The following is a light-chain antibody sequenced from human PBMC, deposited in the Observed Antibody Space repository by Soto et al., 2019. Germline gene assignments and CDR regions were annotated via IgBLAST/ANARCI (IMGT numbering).Light chain of an antibody. J-gene: IGKJ5*01. CDR1: QTFSSH. Sequence: EIVLTQSPATLSLSPGERATLSCRASQTFSSHLAWYQQKPGQAPRLLIYDASKRATGIPARFSGRGSGTDFTLTISSVEAEDFAVYYCQQRSNWPPVITFGQGTRLEIK. V-gene: IGKV3-11*01. CDR2: DAS. CDR3: QQRSNWPPVIT.